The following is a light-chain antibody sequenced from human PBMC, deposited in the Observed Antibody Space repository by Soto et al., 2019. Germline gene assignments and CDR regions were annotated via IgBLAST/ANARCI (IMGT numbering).Light chain of an antibody. CDR1: SSDFGGYNY. V-gene: IGLV2-8*01. Sequence: QSALTQPPSASGSPGQSVTISCTGTSSDFGGYNYVSWYQQHPGKAPKLMIYEVSKRPSGVPDRFSGSKSGNTASLTVSGLQAEDEADYYCSSYAGSNNFDVVFGGGTKLTVL. J-gene: IGLJ2*01. CDR2: EVS. CDR3: SSYAGSNNFDVV.